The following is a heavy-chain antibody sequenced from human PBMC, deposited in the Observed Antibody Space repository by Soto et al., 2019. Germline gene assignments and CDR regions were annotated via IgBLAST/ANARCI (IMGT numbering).Heavy chain of an antibody. J-gene: IGHJ4*02. Sequence: SETLSLTCAVYGGSFSGYYWSWIRQPPGKGLEWIGEINHSGSTNYNPSLKSRVTISVDTSKNQFSLKLSSVTAADTAVYYCARVGDWNSDPYYFDYWGQGTLVTVSS. CDR1: GGSFSGYY. D-gene: IGHD1-7*01. CDR3: ARVGDWNSDPYYFDY. CDR2: INHSGST. V-gene: IGHV4-34*01.